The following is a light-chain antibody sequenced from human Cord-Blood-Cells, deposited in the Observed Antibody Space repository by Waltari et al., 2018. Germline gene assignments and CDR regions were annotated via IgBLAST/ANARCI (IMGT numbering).Light chain of an antibody. CDR2: AAS. V-gene: IGKV1-39*01. Sequence: DIQMTQSPSSLSASVGDRVTITCRASQSISSYLNWYQQKPGKAPKLLIYAASSLQSGVPSRFSGSGSVTDVTLTISSLQPEDFATYYCQQSYSTPYTFGQGTKLEIK. CDR3: QQSYSTPYT. J-gene: IGKJ2*01. CDR1: QSISSY.